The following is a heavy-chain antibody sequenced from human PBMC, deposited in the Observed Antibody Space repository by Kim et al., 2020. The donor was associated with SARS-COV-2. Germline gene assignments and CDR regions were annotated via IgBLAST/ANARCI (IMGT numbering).Heavy chain of an antibody. CDR3: ARTYGDYNWSYMSRFDP. V-gene: IGHV1-69*13. J-gene: IGHJ5*02. D-gene: IGHD1-7*01. Sequence: SVKVSCKASGGTFSSYAISWVRQAPGQGLEWMGGIIPIFGTANYAQKFQGRVTITADESTSTAYMELSSLRSEDTAVYYCARTYGDYNWSYMSRFDPWGQGTLVTVSS. CDR1: GGTFSSYA. CDR2: IIPIFGTA.